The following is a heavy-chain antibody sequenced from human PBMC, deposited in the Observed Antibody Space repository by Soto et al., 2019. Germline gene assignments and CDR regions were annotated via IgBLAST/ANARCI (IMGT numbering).Heavy chain of an antibody. CDR1: GGSISCSSYY. D-gene: IGHD3-16*01. Sequence: PSETLSLTCTVSGGSISCSSYYWRWIRQPPGKGLEWIGSIYYSGYTYYNPSLKSRVTISVDTSKNQFSLKLSSVTAADTAVYYCARHNGPLYVGYYYDMDVWGQGTTVTSP. CDR2: IYYSGYT. V-gene: IGHV4-39*01. CDR3: ARHNGPLYVGYYYDMDV. J-gene: IGHJ6*02.